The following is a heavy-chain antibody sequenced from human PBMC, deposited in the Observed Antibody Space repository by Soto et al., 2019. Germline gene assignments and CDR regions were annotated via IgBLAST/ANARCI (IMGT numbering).Heavy chain of an antibody. J-gene: IGHJ5*02. CDR1: GGSISSGGYY. V-gene: IGHV4-31*03. CDR2: IYFSGTT. D-gene: IGHD3-22*01. Sequence: SETLSLTCTVSGGSISSGGYYWSWIRQHPGKGLEWIGTIYFSGTTYYNPSLKSRVTISVDTSKSQFSLKLSSVTAADTAVYYCARRDRSGFSYWLDTWGQGPLVTVYS. CDR3: ARRDRSGFSYWLDT.